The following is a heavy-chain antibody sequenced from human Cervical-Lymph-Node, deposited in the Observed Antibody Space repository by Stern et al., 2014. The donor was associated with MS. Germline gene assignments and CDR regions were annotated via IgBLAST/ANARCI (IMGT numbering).Heavy chain of an antibody. CDR3: AKYCSDSICNGFDH. Sequence: EVPLLESGGGLVKPGGSLRLSCAASGFTFSRYSMNWVRQAPGKGLEWGSSISSTATYIYYSDSVRGRFTISRDNAKTALFLQMNSLRVEDTAVYYCAKYCSDSICNGFDHWGQGALVTVSS. J-gene: IGHJ4*02. CDR2: ISSTATYI. D-gene: IGHD2-15*01. V-gene: IGHV3-21*01. CDR1: GFTFSRYS.